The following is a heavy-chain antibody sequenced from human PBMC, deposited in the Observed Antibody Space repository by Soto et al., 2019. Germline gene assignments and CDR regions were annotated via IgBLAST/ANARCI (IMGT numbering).Heavy chain of an antibody. CDR1: GGTFSRYT. J-gene: IGHJ5*02. Sequence: QLVQSGAEVKKPGSSVKVSCKASGGTFSRYTINWVRQAPGQGLEWMGRIIPIAAIANYTQKFQGRVTRTVDKSSTTAYMELSSLRSDDTAVYYCARGSTIVRGAPSWFDPWGQGTLVTVSS. CDR2: IIPIAAIA. V-gene: IGHV1-69*02. CDR3: ARGSTIVRGAPSWFDP. D-gene: IGHD3-10*01.